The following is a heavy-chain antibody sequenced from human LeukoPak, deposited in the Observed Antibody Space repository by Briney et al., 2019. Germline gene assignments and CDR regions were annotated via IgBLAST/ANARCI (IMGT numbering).Heavy chain of an antibody. CDR2: IVVGSGNT. CDR3: AADPDSSGWYGGGDY. V-gene: IGHV1-58*02. D-gene: IGHD6-19*01. CDR1: GFTFASST. J-gene: IGHJ4*02. Sequence: SVKVSCKASGFTFASSTMQWVRQARGRRLEWIGWIVVGSGNTNYAQKFQERVTITRDMSTSTAYMELSSLRSEDTAVYYCAADPDSSGWYGGGDYWGQGTLVTVSS.